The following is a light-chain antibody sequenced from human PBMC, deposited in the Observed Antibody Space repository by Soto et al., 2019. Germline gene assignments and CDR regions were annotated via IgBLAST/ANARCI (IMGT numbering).Light chain of an antibody. J-gene: IGKJ4*01. CDR3: HQFGFSHT. V-gene: IGKV1-5*03. CDR2: KAS. Sequence: DIQMTQSPSTLSASVGDRVTITCRASQTISNWLAWYQQKPGRAPKLLIYKASTLESGVPSRFSGTVSGTEFTLTISSLQPDESATYYCHQFGFSHTFGGGTKVQIK. CDR1: QTISNW.